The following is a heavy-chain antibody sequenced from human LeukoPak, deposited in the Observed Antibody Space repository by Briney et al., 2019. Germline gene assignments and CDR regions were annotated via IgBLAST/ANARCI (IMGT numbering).Heavy chain of an antibody. D-gene: IGHD6-13*01. CDR3: ARGRRNSSSWYDDY. CDR1: RGSISSFY. CDR2: IYYSGST. Sequence: PSETLSLTCTVSRGSISSFYWSWFRQPPGKGLEWIGYIYYSGSTNYNPSLKSRVTISVDTSKNQFSLKLSSVTAADTAVYYCARGRRNSSSWYDDYWGQGTLVTVSS. J-gene: IGHJ4*02. V-gene: IGHV4-59*01.